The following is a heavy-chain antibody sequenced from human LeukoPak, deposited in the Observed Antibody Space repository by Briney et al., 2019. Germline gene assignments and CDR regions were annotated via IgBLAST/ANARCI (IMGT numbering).Heavy chain of an antibody. CDR1: GGSFSGYY. Sequence: PSETLSLTCAVYGGSFSGYYWSWIRQPPGKGLEWIGEINHSGSTNYNASLKSRATISVDTSKNQFSLRLSSVTAADTAGYYCARGGGGRLWGADVWGKRTTGTVSS. J-gene: IGHJ6*01. D-gene: IGHD2-21*01. CDR3: ARGGGGRLWGADV. V-gene: IGHV4-34*01. CDR2: INHSGST.